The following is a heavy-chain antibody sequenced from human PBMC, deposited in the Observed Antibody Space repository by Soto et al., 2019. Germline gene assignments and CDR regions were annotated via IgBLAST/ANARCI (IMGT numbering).Heavy chain of an antibody. D-gene: IGHD3-22*01. V-gene: IGHV3-23*01. CDR2: ISGSGGST. Sequence: PGGSLRLSCAASGFTFSSYAMSWVRQAPGKGLEWVSAISGSGGSTYYADSVKGRFTISRDNSKNTLYLQMNSLRAEDTAVYYCAKGTDYYDSSGYLPLDYWGQGTLVTVSS. CDR1: GFTFSSYA. J-gene: IGHJ4*02. CDR3: AKGTDYYDSSGYLPLDY.